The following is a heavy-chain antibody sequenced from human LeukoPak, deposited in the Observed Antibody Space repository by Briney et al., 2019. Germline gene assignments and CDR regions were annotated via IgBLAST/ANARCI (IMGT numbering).Heavy chain of an antibody. J-gene: IGHJ3*02. CDR2: IRYDGSNK. D-gene: IGHD3-9*01. CDR3: ARDWDPDILTGYYHHDAFDI. V-gene: IGHV3-30*02. CDR1: GFTFSSYG. Sequence: GGSLRLSCAASGFTFSSYGMHWVRQAPGKGLEWVTLIRYDGSNKYYADSVKGRFTISRDNSKNTLYLQMSSLRAEDTAVYYCARDWDPDILTGYYHHDAFDIWGQGTMVTVSS.